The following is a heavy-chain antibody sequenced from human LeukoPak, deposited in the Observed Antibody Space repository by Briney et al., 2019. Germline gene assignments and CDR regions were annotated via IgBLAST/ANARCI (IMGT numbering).Heavy chain of an antibody. CDR3: ASPPGSGSYRD. J-gene: IGHJ4*02. V-gene: IGHV4-39*01. Sequence: SETLSLTCTVSGGSVSSSRYYWGWMRQPPGGGLEWIGSIYYSGGTYYNPSLKSRVTISVDTSKNQFTLKVSSVTAADTAVYYCASPPGSGSYRDWGQGTLVTVSS. CDR2: IYYSGGT. D-gene: IGHD3-10*01. CDR1: GGSVSSSRYY.